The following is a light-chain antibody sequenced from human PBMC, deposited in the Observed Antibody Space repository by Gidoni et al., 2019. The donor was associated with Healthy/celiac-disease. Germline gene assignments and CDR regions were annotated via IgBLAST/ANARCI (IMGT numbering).Light chain of an antibody. Sequence: DVVMTQSPLSLPVTLGQPASISCRSSQSLVYSDGNTYLNWFQQRPGQSPRRLIYKVSNRDSGVPDRLSGSGSGTDFTLKISRVEAEDVGVYYCMQGTHWPPWTFGQGTKVEIK. CDR2: KVS. CDR1: QSLVYSDGNTY. J-gene: IGKJ1*01. V-gene: IGKV2-30*01. CDR3: MQGTHWPPWT.